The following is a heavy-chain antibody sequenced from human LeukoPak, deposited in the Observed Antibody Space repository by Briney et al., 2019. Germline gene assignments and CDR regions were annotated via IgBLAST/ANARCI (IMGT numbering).Heavy chain of an antibody. CDR3: VKANGAIIGDFHY. CDR1: GFTFSTYA. D-gene: IGHD2-8*01. J-gene: IGHJ4*02. V-gene: IGHV3-64D*06. CDR2: ISGDGTTT. Sequence: PGGSLRLSCSASGFTFSTYAMHWVRQAPGKGLKYVSGISGDGTTTYYADSVKGRFTISRDDSKNTLYLQMSSLRAEHTAVYFCVKANGAIIGDFHYWGQGTLVTVSS.